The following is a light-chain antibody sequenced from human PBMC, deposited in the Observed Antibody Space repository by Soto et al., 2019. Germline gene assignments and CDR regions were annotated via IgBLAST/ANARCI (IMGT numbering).Light chain of an antibody. CDR1: SSDVGGYNY. Sequence: QSALTQPASVSGSPGQSITISCTGTSSDVGGYNYVSWYQQHPGKAPKLMIYDVCNRPSGVSNRFSGSKSGNTASLTISGLQAEDEADYYCSSYTSSSTPHVVFGGGTKLTVL. CDR2: DVC. V-gene: IGLV2-14*01. CDR3: SSYTSSSTPHVV. J-gene: IGLJ2*01.